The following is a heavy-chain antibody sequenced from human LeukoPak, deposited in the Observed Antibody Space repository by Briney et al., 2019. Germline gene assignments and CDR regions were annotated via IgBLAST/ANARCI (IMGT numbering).Heavy chain of an antibody. Sequence: PGRSLRLSCAASGFTFSNTWTNWVRHAHGEGLGWVGRIQSKTDGGTTEYAAPVKGRFTISRHDSKTTLYLQMSSLKTEYTAVYYRATLTVRGVINIWGQGTLVTVSS. V-gene: IGHV3-15*01. J-gene: IGHJ4*02. CDR1: GFTFSNTW. CDR2: IQSKTDGGTT. D-gene: IGHD3-10*01. CDR3: ATLTVRGVINI.